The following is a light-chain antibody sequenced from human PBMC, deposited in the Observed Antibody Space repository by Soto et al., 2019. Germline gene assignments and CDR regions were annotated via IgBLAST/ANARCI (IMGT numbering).Light chain of an antibody. Sequence: DIQMTQSPSTLSGSVGDRVTITCRASQTISSWLAWYQQKPGKAPKLLIYKASTLKSGVPSRFSGSGSGTEFTLTISSLQPDDFAPYYCQHSNSYSQAFGQGTKVDIK. CDR2: KAS. CDR1: QTISSW. J-gene: IGKJ1*01. V-gene: IGKV1-5*03. CDR3: QHSNSYSQA.